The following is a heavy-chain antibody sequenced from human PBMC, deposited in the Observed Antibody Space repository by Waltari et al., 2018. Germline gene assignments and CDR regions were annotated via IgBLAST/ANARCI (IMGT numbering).Heavy chain of an antibody. CDR1: GYMFTTYG. J-gene: IGHJ4*02. Sequence: QVQLVQSGAEVKKPGASAKVSCKASGYMFTTYGLTWVRQAPGQGLEWMGWISGYNGNKKYAQQFQGRVTMTIDTSTSTAYMELRSLRADDTAVYYCARGARMYFDNWGQGTLVTVSS. CDR2: ISGYNGNK. V-gene: IGHV1-18*01. D-gene: IGHD2-15*01. CDR3: ARGARMYFDN.